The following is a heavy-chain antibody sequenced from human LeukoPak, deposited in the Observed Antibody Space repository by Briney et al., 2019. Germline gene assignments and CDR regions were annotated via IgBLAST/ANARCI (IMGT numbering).Heavy chain of an antibody. Sequence: PSETLSLTCTVSGGSISSSSYYWGWIRQPPGKGLEWIGSIYYSGSTYYNPSLKSRVTISVDTSKNQFSLKLSSVTAADTAVYYCVGAAGRLKSWFDPWGQGTLVTVSS. V-gene: IGHV4-39*07. CDR2: IYYSGST. J-gene: IGHJ5*02. CDR1: GGSISSSSYY. CDR3: VGAAGRLKSWFDP. D-gene: IGHD6-13*01.